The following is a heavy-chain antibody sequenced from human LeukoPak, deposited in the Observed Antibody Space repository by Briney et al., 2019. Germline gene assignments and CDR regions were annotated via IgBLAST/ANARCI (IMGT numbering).Heavy chain of an antibody. V-gene: IGHV3-30*02. J-gene: IGHJ3*02. Sequence: GGSLRLSCAASGFTFSSYGMHWVRQAPGKGLEWVAFIRNDGSNKYYADSVKGRFTISRDNSKNTLYLQMNSLRPEDTAVYYCAKGPNYDILTGWRETHNAFDIWGQGTMVTVSS. D-gene: IGHD3-9*01. CDR3: AKGPNYDILTGWRETHNAFDI. CDR1: GFTFSSYG. CDR2: IRNDGSNK.